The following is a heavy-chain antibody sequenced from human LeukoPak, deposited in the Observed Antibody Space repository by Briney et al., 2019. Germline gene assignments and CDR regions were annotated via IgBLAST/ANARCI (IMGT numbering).Heavy chain of an antibody. CDR3: ARKPHYYDSSGYWSDAFDI. J-gene: IGHJ3*02. CDR1: GFTFSSYG. CDR2: ISGSGGST. Sequence: GGTLRLSCAASGFTFSSYGMSWVRQAPGKGLEWVSAISGSGGSTYYADSVKGRFTISRDNAKNSVYLQMNSLRVEDTAVYYCARKPHYYDSSGYWSDAFDIWGQGTMVTVSS. D-gene: IGHD3-22*01. V-gene: IGHV3-23*01.